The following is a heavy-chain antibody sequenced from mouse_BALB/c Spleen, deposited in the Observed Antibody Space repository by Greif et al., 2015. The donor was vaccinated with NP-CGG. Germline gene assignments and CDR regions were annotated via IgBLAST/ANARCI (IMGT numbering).Heavy chain of an antibody. D-gene: IGHD4-1*01. Sequence: VQLQQSGAELVKPEASVKLSCTASGFNIKDTYMHWVKQRPEQGLEWIGRIDPANGNTKYDPKFQGKATITADTSSNTAYLQLSSLTSEDTAVYYCASGTAYAMDCWGQGTSVTVSS. V-gene: IGHV14-3*02. CDR3: ASGTAYAMDC. CDR2: IDPANGNT. J-gene: IGHJ4*01. CDR1: GFNIKDTY.